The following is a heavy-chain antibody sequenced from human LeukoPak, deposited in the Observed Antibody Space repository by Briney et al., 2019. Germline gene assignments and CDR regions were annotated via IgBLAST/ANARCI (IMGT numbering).Heavy chain of an antibody. D-gene: IGHD5-12*01. CDR2: IWFDGSNK. CDR3: TRDSGGYRSEWYFDL. CDR1: GFTFSSYG. J-gene: IGHJ2*01. Sequence: PGGSLRLSCAASGFTFSSYGMHWVRQAPGKGLEWVAVIWFDGSNKFYRDSVRGRFTISRDDSKNTLYLQMHSLRVEDTAVYYCTRDSGGYRSEWYFDLWGRGTLVTVSS. V-gene: IGHV3-33*01.